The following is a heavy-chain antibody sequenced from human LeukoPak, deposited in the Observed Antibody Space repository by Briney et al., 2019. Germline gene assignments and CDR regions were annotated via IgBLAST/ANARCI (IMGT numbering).Heavy chain of an antibody. CDR3: ARAGTILWWDLRPPYYFDY. CDR2: IKQDGSEK. CDR1: GFTFSSYW. Sequence: GGSLRLSCAASGFTFSSYWMSWVRQPPGKGLEWVANIKQDGSEKSYVDSVKGRFTISRDNAKNSLYLQMNSLRAEDTAVYYCARAGTILWWDLRPPYYFDYWGQGTLVTVSS. J-gene: IGHJ4*02. D-gene: IGHD2-21*01. V-gene: IGHV3-7*01.